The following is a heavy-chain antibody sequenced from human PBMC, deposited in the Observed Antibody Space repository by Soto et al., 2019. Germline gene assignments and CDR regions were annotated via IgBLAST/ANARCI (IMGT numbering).Heavy chain of an antibody. D-gene: IGHD3-10*01. CDR3: ARGAGGLMVRVLDY. V-gene: IGHV1-69*06. Sequence: QVQLVQSGAEVKKPGSSVKVSCKASGGTFSSYAISWVRQAPGQGLEWMGGIIPIFGTANYAQKVQGRVTITAEKSTSTAYMELSSLRSEDTAVYYCARGAGGLMVRVLDYWGQGTLVTVSS. J-gene: IGHJ4*02. CDR2: IIPIFGTA. CDR1: GGTFSSYA.